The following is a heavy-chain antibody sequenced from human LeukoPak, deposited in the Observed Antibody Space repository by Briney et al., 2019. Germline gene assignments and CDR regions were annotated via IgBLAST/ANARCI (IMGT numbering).Heavy chain of an antibody. Sequence: GGSLRLSRAASGFTFSSYAMHWVRQAPGKGLEWVAVISYDGSNKYYADSVKGRFTISRDNSKNTLYLQMNSLRAEDTAVYYCARGRGYSGYDEGLDYWGQGTLVTVSS. CDR2: ISYDGSNK. CDR1: GFTFSSYA. CDR3: ARGRGYSGYDEGLDY. J-gene: IGHJ4*02. D-gene: IGHD5-12*01. V-gene: IGHV3-30-3*01.